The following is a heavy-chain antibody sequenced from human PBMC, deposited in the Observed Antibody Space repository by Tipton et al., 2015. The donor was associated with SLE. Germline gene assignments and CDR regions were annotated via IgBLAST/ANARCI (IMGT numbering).Heavy chain of an antibody. CDR3: ARAGYTYGPFDS. D-gene: IGHD5-18*01. V-gene: IGHV4-59*11. Sequence: TLSLTCSVSGDSISSHYWTWIRQAPGKGLEWIGHIYNVEITNYNPSLKSRVTVSVDTSKNQFSLRLASVTAADTAVYYCARAGYTYGPFDSWGHGILVNVSS. CDR1: GDSISSHY. J-gene: IGHJ5*01. CDR2: IYNVEIT.